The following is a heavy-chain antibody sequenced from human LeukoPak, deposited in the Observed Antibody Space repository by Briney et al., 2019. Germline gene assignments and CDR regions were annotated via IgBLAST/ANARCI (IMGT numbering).Heavy chain of an antibody. J-gene: IGHJ4*02. V-gene: IGHV4-34*01. D-gene: IGHD3-10*01. CDR1: GGSFSGYY. Sequence: KTSETLSLTCAVYGGSFSGYYWSWIRQPPGKGLEWIGEINHSGSTNYNPSLKSRVTISVDTSKNQFSLKLSSVTAADTAVYYCARAAGSGSSSYHFDYWGQGTLVTVSS. CDR2: INHSGST. CDR3: ARAAGSGSSSYHFDY.